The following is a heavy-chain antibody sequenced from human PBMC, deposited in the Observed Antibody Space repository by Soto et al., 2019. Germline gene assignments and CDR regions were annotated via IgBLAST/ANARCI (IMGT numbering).Heavy chain of an antibody. V-gene: IGHV5-51*01. CDR2: IYPADSET. CDR1: GYSFFRHW. J-gene: IGHJ4*02. Sequence: GESLTISCRCSGYSFFRHWIGWVRQMPGKGLEWVGIIYPADSETRYSPSFQGQVTISVDKSINTAYLQWSSLKASDTAMYYCARRPWLSGYYDYWGQGTLVTVSS. D-gene: IGHD3-22*01. CDR3: ARRPWLSGYYDY.